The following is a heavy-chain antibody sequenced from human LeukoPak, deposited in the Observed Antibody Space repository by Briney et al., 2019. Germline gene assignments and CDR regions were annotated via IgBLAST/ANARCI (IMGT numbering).Heavy chain of an antibody. CDR2: IYHSGST. D-gene: IGHD6-13*01. CDR1: GGSFSGYY. CDR3: AGRGAAAEDY. V-gene: IGHV4-38-2*01. Sequence: SETLSLTCAVYGGSFSGYYWGWIRQPPGKGLEWIGSIYHSGSTYYNPSLKSRVTISVDTSKNQSSLKLSSVTAADTAVYYCAGRGAAAEDYWGQGTLVTVSS. J-gene: IGHJ4*02.